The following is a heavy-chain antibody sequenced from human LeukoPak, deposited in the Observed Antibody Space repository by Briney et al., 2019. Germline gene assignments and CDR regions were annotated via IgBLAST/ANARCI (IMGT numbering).Heavy chain of an antibody. CDR2: ISISSSYI. CDR1: GFTISSYS. J-gene: IGHJ4*02. Sequence: GGSLRLSCAASGFTISSYSMNWVSQAPGNGLEWVSSISISSSYIYYADSVKGRFTISRDNAKDSLYLQMNSLRAEDTAVYYCARAPSRYYDYVWGSYRYNFFDYWAQGTLVTVSS. CDR3: ARAPSRYYDYVWGSYRYNFFDY. V-gene: IGHV3-21*01. D-gene: IGHD3-16*02.